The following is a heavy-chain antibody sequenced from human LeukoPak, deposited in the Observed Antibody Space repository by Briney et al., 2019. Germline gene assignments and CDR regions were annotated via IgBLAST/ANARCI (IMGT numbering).Heavy chain of an antibody. Sequence: PSETLSLTCTVSGGSISSYYWSWIRQPPGKGLEWIGYIYYSGSTNYNPSLKSRVTISVDTSKNQFSLKLSSVTAADTAVYYCARDRVYCSGGSCYSDYYGMDVWGQGTTVTVSS. J-gene: IGHJ6*02. V-gene: IGHV4-59*12. D-gene: IGHD2-15*01. CDR1: GGSISSYY. CDR3: ARDRVYCSGGSCYSDYYGMDV. CDR2: IYYSGST.